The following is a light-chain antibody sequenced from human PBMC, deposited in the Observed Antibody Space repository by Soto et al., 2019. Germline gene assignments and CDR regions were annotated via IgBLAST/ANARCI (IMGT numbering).Light chain of an antibody. J-gene: IGKJ4*01. CDR1: QSVSGSY. CDR3: QQYGDSPLT. Sequence: ETVLTQSPGTLSLSPGERATLSCSASQSVSGSYLAWYQQKPGQAPRLLIYGASSRATGIPDRFSGSGSGTDFTLTISRLEPEDFAVYHCQQYGDSPLTFGGGTKVEIK. CDR2: GAS. V-gene: IGKV3-20*01.